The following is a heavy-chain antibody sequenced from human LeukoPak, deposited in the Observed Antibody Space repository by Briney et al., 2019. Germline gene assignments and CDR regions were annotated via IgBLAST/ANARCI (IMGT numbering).Heavy chain of an antibody. D-gene: IGHD2-2*01. J-gene: IGHJ5*02. Sequence: PGGSLRLSCAASGFTFSSYAMSWVRQAPGKGLEWVSAISGSGGSTYYADSVKGRFTISRDNSKNTLYLQMNSLRAEDTAVYYCVKGARGSSTTHNWFDPWGQGTLVTVSS. CDR3: VKGARGSSTTHNWFDP. CDR1: GFTFSSYA. V-gene: IGHV3-23*01. CDR2: ISGSGGST.